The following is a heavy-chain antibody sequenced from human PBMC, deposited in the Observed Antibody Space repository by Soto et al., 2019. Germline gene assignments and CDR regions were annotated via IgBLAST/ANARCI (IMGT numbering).Heavy chain of an antibody. J-gene: IGHJ4*02. V-gene: IGHV4-31*03. CDR3: ARGVSSGYCFDY. D-gene: IGHD3-22*01. Sequence: SETLSLTCTVSGGSISSGGYYWSWIRQHPGKRLEWIGYIYYSGSTYYNPSLKSRVTISVDTSKNQFSLKLSSVTAADTAVYYCARGVSSGYCFDYWGQGTLVTVSS. CDR1: GGSISSGGYY. CDR2: IYYSGST.